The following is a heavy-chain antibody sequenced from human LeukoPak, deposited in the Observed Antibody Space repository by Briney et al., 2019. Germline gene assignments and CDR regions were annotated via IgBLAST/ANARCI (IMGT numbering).Heavy chain of an antibody. V-gene: IGHV3-33*01. Sequence: GGSLRLSCAASGFTFSSYGMHWVRQAPGKGLEWVAVIWYDGSNKYYADSVKGRFTISRDNSKNTPYLQMNSLRAEDTAVYYCARDRGGDSSGYPDYWGQGTLVTVSS. J-gene: IGHJ4*02. D-gene: IGHD3-22*01. CDR3: ARDRGGDSSGYPDY. CDR1: GFTFSSYG. CDR2: IWYDGSNK.